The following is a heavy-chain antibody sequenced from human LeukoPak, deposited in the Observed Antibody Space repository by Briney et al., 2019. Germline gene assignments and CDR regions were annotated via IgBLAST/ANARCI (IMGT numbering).Heavy chain of an antibody. CDR1: GFTFSSYG. V-gene: IGHV3-30*02. CDR2: IRFDGSYE. CDR3: AKGLHSSSWNDAFDI. J-gene: IGHJ3*02. Sequence: PGGSLRLSCAASGFTFSSYGMHWVRQAPGKGLEWVTFIRFDGSYEDYADSVKGRFTISRDNSKNTLYLQMNSLRAEDTALYYCAKGLHSSSWNDAFDIWGQGTMVTVSS. D-gene: IGHD6-13*01.